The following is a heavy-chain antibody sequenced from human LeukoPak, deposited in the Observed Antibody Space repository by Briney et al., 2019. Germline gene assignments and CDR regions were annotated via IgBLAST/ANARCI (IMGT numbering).Heavy chain of an antibody. V-gene: IGHV4-61*02. CDR3: ARVESRITIFGVVIMRAFDI. J-gene: IGHJ3*02. D-gene: IGHD3-3*01. CDR1: GGSISSGSYY. Sequence: SETLSLTCTVSGGSISSGSYYWSWIRQPAGKGLEWIGRIYTSGSTNYNPSLKSRVTISVDTSKNQFSLKLSSVTAADTAVYYCARVESRITIFGVVIMRAFDIWGQGTMVTVSS. CDR2: IYTSGST.